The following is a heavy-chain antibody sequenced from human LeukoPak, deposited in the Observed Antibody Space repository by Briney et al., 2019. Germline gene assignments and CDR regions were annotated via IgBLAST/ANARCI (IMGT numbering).Heavy chain of an antibody. CDR3: ARDLVVVPAAIDWFDP. D-gene: IGHD2-2*01. J-gene: IGHJ5*02. Sequence: SETLSLTCTVSGGSISSYYWSWIRQPAGKGLEWIGRIYTSGSTNYNPSLKSRVTMSVDTSKNHFSLKLSSVTAADTAVYYCARDLVVVPAAIDWFDPWGQGTLVTVSS. CDR1: GGSISSYY. V-gene: IGHV4-4*07. CDR2: IYTSGST.